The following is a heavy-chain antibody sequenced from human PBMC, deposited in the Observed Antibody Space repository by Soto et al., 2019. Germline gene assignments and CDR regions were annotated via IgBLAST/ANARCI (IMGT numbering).Heavy chain of an antibody. CDR3: ATTASMTIRDGFDH. J-gene: IGHJ4*02. Sequence: EVQVLESGGGLVQPGGSLRLSCAASGFTFSSYAMSWVRQAPGQGLEWVSAISGSGSNPYYADSVKGRFTISRDNYKNTRYLQMNSLRAEDTALYYCATTASMTIRDGFDHWGQGTLVTVSS. CDR2: ISGSGSNP. D-gene: IGHD4-17*01. CDR1: GFTFSSYA. V-gene: IGHV3-23*01.